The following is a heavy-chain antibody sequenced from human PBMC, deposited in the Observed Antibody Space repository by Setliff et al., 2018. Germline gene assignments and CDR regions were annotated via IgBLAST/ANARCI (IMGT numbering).Heavy chain of an antibody. J-gene: IGHJ5*02. V-gene: IGHV3-7*01. Sequence: QPGGSLRLSCAASGFTFSRYWMSWVRQAPGKGLEWVANIKQDGSEKYYVDSVKGRFTISKDNAKNSPYLQMNSLRAEDTAVYYCARALNWFDTWGQGTLVTVSS. CDR1: GFTFSRYW. CDR3: ARALNWFDT. CDR2: IKQDGSEK.